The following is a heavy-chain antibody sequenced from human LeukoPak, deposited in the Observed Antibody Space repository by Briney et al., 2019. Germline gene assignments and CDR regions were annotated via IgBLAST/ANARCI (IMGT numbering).Heavy chain of an antibody. V-gene: IGHV4-4*02. CDR1: GGSISSSNW. Sequence: SETLSLTCAVSGGSISSSNWWSWVRQPPGKGLEWIGGIYHSGSTNYNPSLKSRVTISVDTSKNQFSLKLSSVTAADTAVYYCASRYSGYALRGISWGQGTLVTVSS. D-gene: IGHD5-12*01. CDR2: IYHSGST. J-gene: IGHJ4*02. CDR3: ASRYSGYALRGIS.